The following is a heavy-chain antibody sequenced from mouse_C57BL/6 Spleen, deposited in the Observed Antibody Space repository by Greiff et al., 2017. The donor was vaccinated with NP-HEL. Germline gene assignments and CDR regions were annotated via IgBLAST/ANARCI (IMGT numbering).Heavy chain of an antibody. J-gene: IGHJ4*01. D-gene: IGHD2-1*01. CDR1: GYSITSGYY. V-gene: IGHV3-6*01. Sequence: EVKVEESGPGLVKPSQSLSLTCSVTGYSITSGYYWNWIRQFPGNKLEWMGYISYDGSNNYNPSLKNRISITRDTSKNQFFLKLNSVTTEDTATYYCAREGDYYGAMDYWGQGTSVTVSS. CDR2: ISYDGSN. CDR3: AREGDYYGAMDY.